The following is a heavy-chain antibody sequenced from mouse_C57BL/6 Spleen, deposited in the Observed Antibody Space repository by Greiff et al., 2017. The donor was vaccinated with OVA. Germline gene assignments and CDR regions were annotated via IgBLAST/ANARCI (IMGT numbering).Heavy chain of an antibody. CDR2: ISDGGSYT. CDR3: ARYQTAQTLFAY. D-gene: IGHD3-2*02. CDR1: GFTFSSYA. V-gene: IGHV5-4*03. J-gene: IGHJ3*01. Sequence: EVKLMESGGGLVKPGGSLKLSCAASGFTFSSYAMSWVRQTPEKRLEWVATISDGGSYTYYPDNVKGRFTISRDNAKKNLYLQMSHLQSEYTAMYYCARYQTAQTLFAYWCQGTLVTVSA.